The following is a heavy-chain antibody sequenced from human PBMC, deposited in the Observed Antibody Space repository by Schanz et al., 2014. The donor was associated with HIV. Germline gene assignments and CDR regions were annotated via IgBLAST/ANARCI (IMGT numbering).Heavy chain of an antibody. CDR3: ATLVVIIMEEKWFDP. D-gene: IGHD3-22*01. V-gene: IGHV3-23*01. Sequence: EVQLLESGGGLIRPGGSLRLSCEASGFTFGSYAMSWVRQAPGKGLEWVSAISDSGGRTYYADSVQGRFTISRDDSKNTLYLQMNSLRAEDTAVYYCATLVVIIMEEKWFDPWGQGTLVTVS. CDR2: ISDSGGRT. CDR1: GFTFGSYA. J-gene: IGHJ5*02.